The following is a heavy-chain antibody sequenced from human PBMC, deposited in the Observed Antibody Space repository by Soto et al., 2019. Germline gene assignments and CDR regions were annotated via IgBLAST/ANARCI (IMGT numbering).Heavy chain of an antibody. CDR3: ARGGFNDYGDL. CDR2: INSDGRTT. Sequence: EVQLVESGGGLVQPGGSLRLSCAASGFTFSNYLMHWVRQTPGKRLVWLSRINSDGRTTTYADSVKGRFTISRDNAKETLYLQMNSLRADDTAVYYCARGGFNDYGDLWCQGTLVTVSS. D-gene: IGHD4-17*01. CDR1: GFTFSNYL. J-gene: IGHJ4*02. V-gene: IGHV3-74*01.